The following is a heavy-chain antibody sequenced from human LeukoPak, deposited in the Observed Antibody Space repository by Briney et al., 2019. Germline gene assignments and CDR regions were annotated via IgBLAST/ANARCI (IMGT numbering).Heavy chain of an antibody. CDR1: EFSVGSNY. CDR3: ARQKYLRGPDVEYFDY. D-gene: IGHD5/OR15-5a*01. Sequence: GGSLRLSCAASEFSVGSNYLTWFRQAPGKGLEGVSLIYSGGSTYYADSVKGRFTISRDNAKNSLYLQMNSLRAEDTAVYYCARQKYLRGPDVEYFDYWGQGTLVTVSS. CDR2: IYSGGST. J-gene: IGHJ4*02. V-gene: IGHV3-66*04.